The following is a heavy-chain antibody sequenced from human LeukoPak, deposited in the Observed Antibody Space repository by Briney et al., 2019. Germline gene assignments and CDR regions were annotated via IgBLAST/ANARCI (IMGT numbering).Heavy chain of an antibody. J-gene: IGHJ4*02. D-gene: IGHD1-26*01. Sequence: GGSLRLSCAGSGFTFDDYGMRWVGQAPGKGVEWVSCINCTGSSTGSAPPVPARFTISRDNAKNSLYLQMNSLRAEDTALYYCARSRRWELLAVGAYWGQGTLVTVSS. V-gene: IGHV3-20*04. CDR1: GFTFDDYG. CDR3: ARSRRWELLAVGAY. CDR2: INCTGSST.